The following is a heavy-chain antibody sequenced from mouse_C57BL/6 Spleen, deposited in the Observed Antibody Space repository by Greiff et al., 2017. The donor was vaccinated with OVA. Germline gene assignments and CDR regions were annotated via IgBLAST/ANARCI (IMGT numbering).Heavy chain of an antibody. CDR3: ARSNYRAWFAY. V-gene: IGHV5-17*01. CDR2: ISSGSNTI. J-gene: IGHJ3*01. CDR1: GFTFSDCG. D-gene: IGHD2-5*01. Sequence: EVQGVESGGGLVKPGGSLKLSCAASGFTFSDCGMHWVRQAPEKGLEWVAYISSGSNTIYYADTVKGRFTISRDNAKNTLFLQMTSLRSEDTAMYYCARSNYRAWFAYWGQGTLVTVSA.